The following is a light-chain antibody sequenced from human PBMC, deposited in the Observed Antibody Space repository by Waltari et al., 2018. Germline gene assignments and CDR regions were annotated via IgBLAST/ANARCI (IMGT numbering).Light chain of an antibody. CDR1: TSDIGNYDY. Sequence: QSALTQPASVSGSPGQSITISCTGTTSDIGNYDYVSWYQQHPGKAPKLLIYEGPNRPSGVSTRFSGSKSGSTASLTISGLQADDEAHYYCSSYTGSSTLLVFGGGTDLTVL. V-gene: IGLV2-14*01. CDR3: SSYTGSSTLLV. CDR2: EGP. J-gene: IGLJ2*01.